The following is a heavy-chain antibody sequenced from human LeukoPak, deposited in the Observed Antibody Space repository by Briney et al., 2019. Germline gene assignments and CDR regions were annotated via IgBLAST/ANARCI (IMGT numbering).Heavy chain of an antibody. J-gene: IGHJ4*02. CDR3: AKELAVAGFDY. CDR2: IKQDGSEK. D-gene: IGHD6-19*01. CDR1: GFTFSSYW. Sequence: PGGSLRLSCAASGFTFSSYWMSWVRQAPGKGLEWVANIKQDGSEKYYVDSVKGRFTISRDNSKNTLYLQMNSLRAEDTAVYYCAKELAVAGFDYWGQGTLVTVSS. V-gene: IGHV3-7*03.